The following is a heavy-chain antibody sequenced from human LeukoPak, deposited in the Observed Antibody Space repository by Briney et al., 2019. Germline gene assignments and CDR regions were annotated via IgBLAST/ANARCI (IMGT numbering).Heavy chain of an antibody. CDR1: GGSFSGYY. V-gene: IGHV4-34*01. CDR3: ARAGAVVVAAKHYYYGMDV. D-gene: IGHD2-15*01. Sequence: SETLSFTCAVYGGSFSGYYWSWIRQPPGKGLEWIGEINHSGSTNYNPSLKSRVTISVDTSKNQFSLKLSSVTAADTAVYYCARAGAVVVAAKHYYYGMDVWGKGTTVTVSS. CDR2: INHSGST. J-gene: IGHJ6*04.